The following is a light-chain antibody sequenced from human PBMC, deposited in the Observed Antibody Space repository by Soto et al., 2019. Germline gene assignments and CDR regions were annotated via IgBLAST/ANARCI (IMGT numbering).Light chain of an antibody. CDR2: EVT. J-gene: IGLJ3*02. V-gene: IGLV2-14*01. CDR3: SSYTSSSTL. Sequence: QSVLTQPASVSGSPGQSITISCTGTSSDVGAYNYVSWYQQHPGKAPKLMIYEVTYRPSGVYDRFSGSRSGNTASLTISGLQAEDESDYYCSSYTSSSTLFGGGTQLTVL. CDR1: SSDVGAYNY.